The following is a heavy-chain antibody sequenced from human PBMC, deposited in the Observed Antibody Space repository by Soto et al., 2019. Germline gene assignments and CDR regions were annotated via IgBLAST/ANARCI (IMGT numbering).Heavy chain of an antibody. V-gene: IGHV1-8*01. Sequence: QVQLVQSGAEVKKPGASVKVSCKASGYTFTNSDINWVRQAPGQGLEWMGWMNPDSGHAAYAQKFQGRVTLTTSTSTYTVYMAMRGRGAEDQAVYYCARRPPCSGAICYYGSDNWGQGTQVNLPS. D-gene: IGHD1-26*01. J-gene: IGHJ4*02. CDR2: MNPDSGHA. CDR1: GYTFTNSD. CDR3: ARRPPCSGAICYYGSDN.